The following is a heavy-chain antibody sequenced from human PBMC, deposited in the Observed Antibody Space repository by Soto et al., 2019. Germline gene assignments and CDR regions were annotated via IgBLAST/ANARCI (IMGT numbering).Heavy chain of an antibody. CDR3: GRDPYCGGDCYSGTGAGWFDP. CDR1: GFTFSSYA. CDR2: ISYDGSNK. V-gene: IGHV3-30-3*01. J-gene: IGHJ5*02. D-gene: IGHD2-21*02. Sequence: QVQLVESGGGVVQPGRSLRLSCAASGFTFSSYAMHWVRQAPGKGLEWVAVISYDGSNKYYADSVKGRFTISRDSSKNTRYLQMNSLRAEDTAVYYCGRDPYCGGDCYSGTGAGWFDPWGQGTLVTVSS.